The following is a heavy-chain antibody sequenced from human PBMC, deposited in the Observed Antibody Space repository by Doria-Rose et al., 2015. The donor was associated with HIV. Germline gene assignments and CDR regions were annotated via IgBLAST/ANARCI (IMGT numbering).Heavy chain of an antibody. CDR3: AHRHLFSNDAYYFDY. CDR2: IYWDDDK. Sequence: QVTLKESGPTLVKPTQTPTLTCTFSGFSLSTSGVGVGWIRQPPGKALEWLALIYWDDDKHYSPSLKSRLTITKDTSKNQVVLTMTNMDPVDTATYYCAHRHLFSNDAYYFDYWGQGTLVTVSS. V-gene: IGHV2-5*02. CDR1: GFSLSTSGVG. J-gene: IGHJ4*02. D-gene: IGHD2-2*01.